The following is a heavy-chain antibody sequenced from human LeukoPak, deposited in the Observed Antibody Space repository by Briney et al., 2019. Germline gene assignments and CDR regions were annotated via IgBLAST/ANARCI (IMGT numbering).Heavy chain of an antibody. V-gene: IGHV1-3*01. D-gene: IGHD3-3*01. J-gene: IGHJ5*02. CDR1: GYTFTSYA. CDR3: ARDLRFLDWFDP. Sequence: GASVKVSCKASGYTFTSYAMHWVRQAPGQRLEWMGWINAGNGNTKYSQKFQGRVTITRDTSASTAHMELSSLRSEDTAVYYCARDLRFLDWFDPWGQGTLVTVSS. CDR2: INAGNGNT.